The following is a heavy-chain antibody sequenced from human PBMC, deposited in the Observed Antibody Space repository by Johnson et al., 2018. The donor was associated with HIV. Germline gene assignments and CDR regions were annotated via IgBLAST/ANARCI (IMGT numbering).Heavy chain of an antibody. CDR2: ISSSGGTI. V-gene: IGHV3-11*04. J-gene: IGHJ3*02. Sequence: QVQLVESGGGLVKPGESLSLSCAASGFRFSDYFMTWIRQAPGQGLEWVSYISSSGGTIYYADSVKGRFTRSRDNSKNSLYLQMSSLRVEDTAVYYCARGSGVGAFDIWGQATMVTGSS. CDR3: ARGSGVGAFDI. D-gene: IGHD7-27*01. CDR1: GFRFSDYF.